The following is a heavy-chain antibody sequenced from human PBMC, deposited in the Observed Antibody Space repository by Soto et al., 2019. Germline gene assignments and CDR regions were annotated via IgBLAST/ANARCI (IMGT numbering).Heavy chain of an antibody. CDR3: AKSRDGYNFYFYYGMDV. J-gene: IGHJ6*02. Sequence: QVQLVESGGGVVQPGRSLRLSCAASGFTFNNYGMHWVRQAPGKGLEWVAHILYDGGKNYYADSVKGRFTISRDNSKNTLYLQMNSLTAEDTAVDFCAKSRDGYNFYFYYGMDVWGQGTAVTVSS. D-gene: IGHD5-12*01. CDR1: GFTFNNYG. CDR2: ILYDGGKN. V-gene: IGHV3-30*18.